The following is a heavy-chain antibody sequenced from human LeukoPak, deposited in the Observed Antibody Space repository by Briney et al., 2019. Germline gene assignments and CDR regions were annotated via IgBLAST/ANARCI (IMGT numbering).Heavy chain of an antibody. CDR3: AKGHSSSWYSDYFDY. CDR1: GFTFDDYA. Sequence: GRSLRLSCAASGFTFDDYAMHWVRHAPGKGLEGVSGISWNSGSIVYADSVKGRFTISRDNAKNSLYLQMNSLRAEDTALYYCAKGHSSSWYSDYFDYWGQGTLVTVSS. D-gene: IGHD6-13*01. CDR2: ISWNSGSI. V-gene: IGHV3-9*01. J-gene: IGHJ4*02.